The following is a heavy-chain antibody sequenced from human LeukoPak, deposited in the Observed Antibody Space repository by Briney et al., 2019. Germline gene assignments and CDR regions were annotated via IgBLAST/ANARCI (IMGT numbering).Heavy chain of an antibody. V-gene: IGHV3-23*01. J-gene: IGHJ4*02. D-gene: IGHD5-18*01. CDR2: ISGSGGST. Sequence: GGSLRLSCAASGFTFSSYAMSWVRQAPGKGLEWVSAISGSGGSTYYADSVKGRFTISRDNSKNTLYLQMNSLRAEDTAVYYCTGGGIQLWSPFDNWGQGILVTVSS. CDR1: GFTFSSYA. CDR3: TGGGIQLWSPFDN.